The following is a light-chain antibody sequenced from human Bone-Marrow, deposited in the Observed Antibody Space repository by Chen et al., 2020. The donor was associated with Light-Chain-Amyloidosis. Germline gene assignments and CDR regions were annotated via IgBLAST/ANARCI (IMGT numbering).Light chain of an antibody. CDR3: QQYNNWPPYT. CDR2: GAS. Sequence: EIVMTQSPATLSVSPGERATLPCRASQSVRSNLAWYQQKPGQAPGLLIYGASTRATGIPARFSGSGSGTEFTLTISSLQSEDFAVYYCQQYNNWPPYTFGQGTKLEIK. J-gene: IGKJ2*01. V-gene: IGKV3-15*01. CDR1: QSVRSN.